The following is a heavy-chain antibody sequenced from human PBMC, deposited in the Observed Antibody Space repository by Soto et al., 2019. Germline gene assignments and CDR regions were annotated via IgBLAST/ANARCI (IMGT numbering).Heavy chain of an antibody. D-gene: IGHD3-3*01. J-gene: IGHJ4*02. CDR1: GGSISSGGYS. Sequence: SETLSLTCAVSGGSISSGGYSWSWIRQPPGKGLESIANIYYDGNTYYNPSLKGRVTISLDTSKNQFSLRLNSVTAADTAVYYCARSSIKPQVFMYPFDSWSQGTLVTVSS. CDR3: ARSSIKPQVFMYPFDS. CDR2: IYYDGNT. V-gene: IGHV4-30-2*03.